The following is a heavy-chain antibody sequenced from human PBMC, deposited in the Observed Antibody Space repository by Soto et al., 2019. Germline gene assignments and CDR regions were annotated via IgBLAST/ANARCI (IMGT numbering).Heavy chain of an antibody. D-gene: IGHD2-15*01. CDR3: ARVPVAVAATEDYYGLDV. CDR1: GVSITSYY. Sequence: PLETLSLTCSVSGVSITSYYWSWIRQSAGGGLEWMGRINTDGLSTYSPSFKSRLTMSLDTSKNQVSLRLISVTAADTAVYFCARVPVAVAATEDYYGLDVWGQGTTVTVSS. CDR2: INTDGLS. V-gene: IGHV4-4*07. J-gene: IGHJ6*02.